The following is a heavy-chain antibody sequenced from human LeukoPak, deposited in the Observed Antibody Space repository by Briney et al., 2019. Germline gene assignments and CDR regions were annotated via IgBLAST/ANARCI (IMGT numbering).Heavy chain of an antibody. CDR1: AGSISSGGYY. D-gene: IGHD3-22*01. CDR3: ARDAEYYYDSSAIGSFDY. CDR2: IYYSGST. J-gene: IGHJ4*02. V-gene: IGHV4-31*03. Sequence: SQTLSLTCTVVAGSISSGGYYWSWIRQHPGKGLEWIGYIYYSGSTYYNPSLKSRVTISVDTSKNQFSLKLSSVTAADTAVYYCARDAEYYYDSSAIGSFDYWGQGTLVTVSS.